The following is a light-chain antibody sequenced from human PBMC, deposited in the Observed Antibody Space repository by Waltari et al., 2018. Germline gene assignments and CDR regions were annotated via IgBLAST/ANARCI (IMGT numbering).Light chain of an antibody. V-gene: IGKV3-15*01. CDR1: QSVSSS. J-gene: IGKJ4*01. Sequence: EIVLTQSPATLSLSTGERATLSCRASQSVSSSLAWYQQKPGQAPRLLIYGASSRATGIPDRFSGSGSGTDFTLTISSLEPEDFTVYFCLQYSDWPLTFGGGTRVEIK. CDR3: LQYSDWPLT. CDR2: GAS.